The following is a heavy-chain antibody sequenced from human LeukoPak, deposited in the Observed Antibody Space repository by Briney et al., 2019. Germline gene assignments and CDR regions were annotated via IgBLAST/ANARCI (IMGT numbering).Heavy chain of an antibody. J-gene: IGHJ4*02. CDR2: IHHSGST. CDR1: DYSISTGYY. CDR3: ARCELGNEFDY. D-gene: IGHD1-1*01. Sequence: SETLSLTCAVSDYSISTGYYWGWVRQPPGKGLEWIGSIHHSGSTYYNPSLKSRVAISVDTSKNQFSLKLSFVTAADTAVYYCARCELGNEFDYWGQGALVTVSS. V-gene: IGHV4-38-2*01.